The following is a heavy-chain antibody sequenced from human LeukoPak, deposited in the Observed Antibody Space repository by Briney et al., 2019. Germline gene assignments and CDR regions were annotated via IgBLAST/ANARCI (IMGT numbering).Heavy chain of an antibody. J-gene: IGHJ3*02. Sequence: PSETLSLTCTVSGGSISSYYWSWIRQPPGKGLEWIGYIYYSGSTNYNPSLKSRVTISVDTSKNHFSLTVNSVTAADTAVYYCATLLTGDDAFDIWGPGTVVTVSS. V-gene: IGHV4-59*01. CDR2: IYYSGST. D-gene: IGHD7-27*01. CDR3: ATLLTGDDAFDI. CDR1: GGSISSYY.